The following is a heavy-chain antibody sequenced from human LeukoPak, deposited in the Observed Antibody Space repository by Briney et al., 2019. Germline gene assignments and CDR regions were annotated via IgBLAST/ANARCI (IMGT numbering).Heavy chain of an antibody. CDR1: GFTFSTYA. J-gene: IGHJ5*02. D-gene: IGHD6-13*01. CDR2: ISGSGGNT. CDR3: AKAQGGIAAAGSFDP. Sequence: PGGSLRLSCAASGFTFSTYAMSWVRQAPGKGLEWVSAISGSGGNTYYADSVKGRFTISRDNSKNTLYLQMNSLRAEDTAVYYCAKAQGGIAAAGSFDPWGQGTLVTVSS. V-gene: IGHV3-23*01.